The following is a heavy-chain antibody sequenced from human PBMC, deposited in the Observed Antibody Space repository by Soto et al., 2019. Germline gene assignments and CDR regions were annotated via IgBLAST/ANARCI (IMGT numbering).Heavy chain of an antibody. CDR1: GYSFTSYW. CDR2: IYPGDSDT. Sequence: PGESLKISCKGSGYSFTSYWIGWVRQMPGKGLEWMGIIYPGDSDTRYSPSFQGQVTISADKSISTAYLQWSSLKASDTAMYYCATNSLIIAAAGTNAFDIWGQGTMVTVSS. CDR3: ATNSLIIAAAGTNAFDI. V-gene: IGHV5-51*01. J-gene: IGHJ3*02. D-gene: IGHD6-13*01.